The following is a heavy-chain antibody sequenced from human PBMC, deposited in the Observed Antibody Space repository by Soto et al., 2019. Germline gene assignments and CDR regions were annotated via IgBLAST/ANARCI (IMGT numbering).Heavy chain of an antibody. CDR2: IWYDGSNK. J-gene: IGHJ6*02. Sequence: LRLSCAASGFTFSSYGMHWVRQAPGKGLEWVAVIWYDGSNKYYADSVKGRFTISRDNSKSTLYLQMNSLRAEDTAVYYCARDPRGAARVQYYYYGMDVWGQGTTVTVSS. V-gene: IGHV3-33*01. D-gene: IGHD6-6*01. CDR1: GFTFSSYG. CDR3: ARDPRGAARVQYYYYGMDV.